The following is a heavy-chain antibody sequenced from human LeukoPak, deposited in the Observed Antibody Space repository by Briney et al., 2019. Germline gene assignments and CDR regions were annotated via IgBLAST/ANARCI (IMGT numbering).Heavy chain of an antibody. CDR1: GFTFSSYS. D-gene: IGHD6-19*01. Sequence: PGGSLRLSCAASGFTFSSYSMNWVRQAPGKGLEWVSSISSSSSYIYYTDSVKGRFTISRDNAKNSLYLQMNSLRAEDTAIYYCAKDRTSLRAVAGTDYWGQGTLVTVSS. J-gene: IGHJ4*02. CDR3: AKDRTSLRAVAGTDY. CDR2: ISSSSSYI. V-gene: IGHV3-21*04.